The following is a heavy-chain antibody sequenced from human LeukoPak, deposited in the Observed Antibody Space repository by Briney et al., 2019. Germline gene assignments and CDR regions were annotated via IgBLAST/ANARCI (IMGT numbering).Heavy chain of an antibody. CDR2: ITSGGNYI. D-gene: IGHD3/OR15-3a*01. CDR3: ATGLEDSIIDY. Sequence: GGSLRLSCAASGFTFSSYSMNWVRQAPGKGLEWVSSITSGGNYIFYADSIKGRFTISRNNAKNSLYLQMNSLRVEDTAVYYCATGLEDSIIDYWGQGTLVTVSS. J-gene: IGHJ4*02. V-gene: IGHV3-21*06. CDR1: GFTFSSYS.